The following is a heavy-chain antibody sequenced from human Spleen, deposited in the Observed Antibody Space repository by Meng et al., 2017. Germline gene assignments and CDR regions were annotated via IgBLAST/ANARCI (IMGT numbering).Heavy chain of an antibody. CDR2: IQASGTT. V-gene: IGHV4-61*02. Sequence: SETLSLTCTVSGGSISSNSYYWSWIRQPAGKGREWFGRIQASGTTDYNPSLKSRVTISVDTTQNNLSLKLSSVTAADSAVYYWARGPTTMAHDFDYWGQGTPVTVSS. D-gene: IGHD4-11*01. J-gene: IGHJ4*02. CDR3: ARGPTTMAHDFDY. CDR1: GGSISSNSYY.